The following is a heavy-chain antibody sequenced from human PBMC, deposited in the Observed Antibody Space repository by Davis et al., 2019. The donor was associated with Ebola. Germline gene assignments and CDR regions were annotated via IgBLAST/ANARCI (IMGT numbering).Heavy chain of an antibody. CDR1: GFTFSNYA. V-gene: IGHV3-30*04. Sequence: PGGSLRLSCAASGFTFSNYAMHWVRHAPGKGLEWVAVVSHSEREKFYADSVKGRFTIYRDNSENTLYLQMNSLTADDTAVYYCARAVFHEVLDYWGQGTPVTVSS. J-gene: IGHJ4*02. CDR3: ARAVFHEVLDY. CDR2: VSHSEREK. D-gene: IGHD3-3*01.